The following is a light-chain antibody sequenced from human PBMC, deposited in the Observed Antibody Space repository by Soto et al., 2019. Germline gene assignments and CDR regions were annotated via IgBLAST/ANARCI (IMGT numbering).Light chain of an antibody. Sequence: DIQMTQSPSSLSASLGDRVTITCRASQSINNHLNWYQQKPGKAPKPLIYAASSLQRGVPSRFSGSGSGTNFTLTISSLEPVYFATYYCQQSFTTAAWTIGLGAQV. V-gene: IGKV1-39*01. CDR3: QQSFTTAAWT. CDR2: AAS. CDR1: QSINNH. J-gene: IGKJ1*01.